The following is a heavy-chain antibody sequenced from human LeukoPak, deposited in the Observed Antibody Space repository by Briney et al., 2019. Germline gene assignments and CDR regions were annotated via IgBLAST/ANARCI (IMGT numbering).Heavy chain of an antibody. CDR1: GGSISSSSYY. D-gene: IGHD2-2*03. CDR3: ARLGYCRSTSCYPIDY. CDR2: IYYRGIT. Sequence: SETLSLTCTVSGGSISSSSYYWGWIRQPPGKGLEWIGRIYYRGITYYNPSLKSRVTISVDTSKNQFSLNLSSVTAGDTAVYYCARLGYCRSTSCYPIDYWGQGTLVTVSS. V-gene: IGHV4-39*01. J-gene: IGHJ4*02.